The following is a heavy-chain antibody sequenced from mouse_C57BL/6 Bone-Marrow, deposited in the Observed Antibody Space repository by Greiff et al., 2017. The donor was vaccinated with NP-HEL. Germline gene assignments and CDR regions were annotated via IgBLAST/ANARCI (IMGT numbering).Heavy chain of an antibody. CDR1: GYTFTSYW. J-gene: IGHJ2*01. CDR2: FDPNSGGT. D-gene: IGHD1-3*01. CDR3: ERAGLSFDY. Sequence: QVQLQQPGAELVKPGASVKLSCKASGYTFTSYWLHWVKQRPGRGLEWIGRFDPNSGGTKYNEKFKSKATLTVDKPSSTAYMQRSSLTYEDTAGYYCERAGLSFDYWGQGTTLTVSS. V-gene: IGHV1-72*01.